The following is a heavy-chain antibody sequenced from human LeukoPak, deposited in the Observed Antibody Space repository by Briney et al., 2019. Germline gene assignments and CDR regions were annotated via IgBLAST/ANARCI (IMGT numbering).Heavy chain of an antibody. CDR3: ATEDGFNFDY. V-gene: IGHV3-33*08. CDR1: GFIFSDYG. Sequence: PGRSLRLSCAASGFIFSDYGMHWVRQAPGKGLEWVAVISYDGSSKYYADSVKGRFTISRDNSKNSLYLQMNSLRVEDTAVYYCATEDGFNFDYWGQGTLVTVSS. J-gene: IGHJ4*02. CDR2: ISYDGSSK. D-gene: IGHD5-24*01.